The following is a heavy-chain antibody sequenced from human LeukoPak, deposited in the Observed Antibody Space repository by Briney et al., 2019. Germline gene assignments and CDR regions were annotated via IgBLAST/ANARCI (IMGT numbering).Heavy chain of an antibody. V-gene: IGHV1-46*01. J-gene: IGHJ4*02. CDR1: GYTFTNNY. Sequence: ASVKVSCKASGYTFTNNYLHWVRQAPGQGLEWMGMIYPRDGSTSYAQNFQGRVTVTRDTSTTTVHMELRGLRAEDTAVYYCARAGGSTVSHSDYWGQGTLVTVSS. D-gene: IGHD4-17*01. CDR2: IYPRDGST. CDR3: ARAGGSTVSHSDY.